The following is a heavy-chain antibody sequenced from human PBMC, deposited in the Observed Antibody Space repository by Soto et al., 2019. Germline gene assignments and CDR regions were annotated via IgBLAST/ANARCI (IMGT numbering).Heavy chain of an antibody. Sequence: GGALRLSCAAPGFTFSNAWMSWGRQAPGKGLEWVGRIKSKTDGGTTDYAEHVKGRFTISRDDSKNTLYLQMNSLKTEDTAVYYCATSGSPGYYLDNWSQGAPVTVSS. V-gene: IGHV3-15*01. CDR1: GFTFSNAW. CDR2: IKSKTDGGTT. D-gene: IGHD3-22*01. CDR3: ATSGSPGYYLDN. J-gene: IGHJ4*02.